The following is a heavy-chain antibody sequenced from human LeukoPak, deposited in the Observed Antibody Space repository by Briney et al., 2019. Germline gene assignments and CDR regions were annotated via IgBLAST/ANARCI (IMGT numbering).Heavy chain of an antibody. CDR3: ARERWNYFDY. D-gene: IGHD1-1*01. CDR2: IYTSGST. Sequence: SETLSLTCTVSGGSISSYYWSWIRQPPGKGLEWIGYIYTSGSTNYNPSLKSRVTISVDTSKNQFSLKLSSVTAADTAVYYCARERWNYFDYWGQGTLVTVSS. CDR1: GGSISSYY. J-gene: IGHJ4*02. V-gene: IGHV4-4*09.